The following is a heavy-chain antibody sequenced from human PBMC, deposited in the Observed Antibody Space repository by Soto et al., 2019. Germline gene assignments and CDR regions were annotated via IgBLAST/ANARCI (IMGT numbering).Heavy chain of an antibody. CDR1: GFTFDYYA. Sequence: EVQLVESGGGLVQPGRSLRLSCAASGFTFDYYAMHWVRPAPGKGLVWVSGISWNSGSIGYADSVKGRFTISRDNAKNSLYLQMNSLRPEDTALYYCAKDRSYVDGVGFADYWGQGTLVTVSS. D-gene: IGHD1-26*01. J-gene: IGHJ4*02. V-gene: IGHV3-9*01. CDR2: ISWNSGSI. CDR3: AKDRSYVDGVGFADY.